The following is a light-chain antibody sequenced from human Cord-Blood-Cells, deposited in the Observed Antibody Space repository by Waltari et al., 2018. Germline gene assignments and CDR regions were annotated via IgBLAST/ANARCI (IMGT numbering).Light chain of an antibody. V-gene: IGKV1-39*01. J-gene: IGKJ4*01. CDR3: QQSYSTSALT. CDR2: AAS. Sequence: DIQMTQSPYSLSASVGDRVTITCRASQSISSYLNWYQQKPGKAPKLLIYAASSLQSGVPSTFSGSGSGTDFTLTISSLQPEDVATYYCQQSYSTSALTFGGGTKVEIK. CDR1: QSISSY.